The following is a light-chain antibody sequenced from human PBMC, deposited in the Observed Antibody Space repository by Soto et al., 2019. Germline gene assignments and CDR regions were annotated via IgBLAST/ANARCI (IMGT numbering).Light chain of an antibody. J-gene: IGKJ3*01. CDR1: QGISSY. Sequence: AIRVTQSPSSFSASPGDRVTITCRASQGISSYLAWYQQKPGKAPKLLIYAASTLQSGVPTRFSGSVSGTDFALTISCLQSEDFATYYCQQYYSYPGTFGPGTKVDIK. V-gene: IGKV1-8*01. CDR2: AAS. CDR3: QQYYSYPGT.